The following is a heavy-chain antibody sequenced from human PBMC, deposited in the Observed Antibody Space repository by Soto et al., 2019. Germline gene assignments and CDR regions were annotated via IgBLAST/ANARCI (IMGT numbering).Heavy chain of an antibody. CDR2: ISGSGGST. V-gene: IGHV3-23*01. J-gene: IGHJ4*02. CDR3: AKAFYSSGWYPPQGY. CDR1: GFTFSSYA. D-gene: IGHD6-19*01. Sequence: GGSLRLSCAASGFTFSSYAMSWVRQAPGKGLEWVSAISGSGGSTYYADSVKGRFTISRDNSKNTLYLQMNSLRAEDTAVYYCAKAFYSSGWYPPQGYWGQGTLVTVSS.